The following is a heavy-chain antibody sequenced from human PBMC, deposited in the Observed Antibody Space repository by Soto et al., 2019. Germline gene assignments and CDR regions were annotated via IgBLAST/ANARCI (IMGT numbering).Heavy chain of an antibody. J-gene: IGHJ4*02. CDR2: ISYDGSNK. CDR1: GFTFSSYG. CDR3: AKNYYDSSGSARRESYCVY. V-gene: IGHV3-30*18. Sequence: GGSLRLSCAASGFTFSSYGMHWVRQAPGKGLEWVAVISYDGSNKYYADSVKGRFTISRDNSKNTLYLQMNSLTAEDTAVYYCAKNYYDSSGSARRESYCVYGGQGTLVTVA. D-gene: IGHD3-22*01.